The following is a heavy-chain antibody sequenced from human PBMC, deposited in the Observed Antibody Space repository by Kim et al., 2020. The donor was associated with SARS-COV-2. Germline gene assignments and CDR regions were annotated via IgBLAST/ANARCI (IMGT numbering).Heavy chain of an antibody. Sequence: SETLSLTCAVSGGSLSGYYWTWIRQSPEMGLEWIGEVHHSGSTNYIPSLEGRVTISIDTSNNQFSLKLTSLTAADTAIYFCARGTTVVPHWYFDLWGRGTLVTVSS. V-gene: IGHV4-34*01. D-gene: IGHD4-4*01. CDR2: VHHSGST. CDR3: ARGTTVVPHWYFDL. CDR1: GGSLSGYY. J-gene: IGHJ2*01.